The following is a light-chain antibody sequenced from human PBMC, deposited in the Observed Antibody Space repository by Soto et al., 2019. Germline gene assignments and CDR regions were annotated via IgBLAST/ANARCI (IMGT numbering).Light chain of an antibody. Sequence: EVVMTQSPATLSVSPGERATLSCRASQSVTSNYLAWYQQKPGQAPRLLIYGISTRATGVPDRFSGSGSGTDFTLTISRLEPEDFAVDYCQQYTDWPLTFGQRTKV. J-gene: IGKJ1*01. CDR1: QSVTSNY. CDR2: GIS. V-gene: IGKV3-20*01. CDR3: QQYTDWPLT.